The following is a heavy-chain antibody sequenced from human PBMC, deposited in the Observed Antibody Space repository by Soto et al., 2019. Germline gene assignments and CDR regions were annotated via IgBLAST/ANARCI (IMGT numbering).Heavy chain of an antibody. J-gene: IGHJ5*01. CDR3: AKIETSSGSYS. CDR1: GFTFSSYA. CDR2: ITISGGNK. D-gene: IGHD3-10*01. V-gene: IGHV3-23*01. Sequence: GGSLRLSCAASGFTFSSYAMTWVRQTPGKGLEWVSSITISGGNKYYADSVKGRFTISRDNSKNTLYLQMNSLRAEDTALYYCAKIETSSGSYSWGHGTLVTVSS.